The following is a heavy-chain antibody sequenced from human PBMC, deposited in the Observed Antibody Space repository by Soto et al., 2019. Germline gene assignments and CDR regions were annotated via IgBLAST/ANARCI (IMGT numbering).Heavy chain of an antibody. CDR3: ARGVEMATLSVRYYFDY. V-gene: IGHV3-48*03. CDR1: GFTCSISE. Sequence: GSLRLSGAASGFTCSISEMTWVRQAPGKGLEWLAFMSYSGNTIYYADSVRGRFTISRDNARNSLFLQMDSLRAEDTAVYYCARGVEMATLSVRYYFDYWGHGTLVTVSS. J-gene: IGHJ4*01. CDR2: MSYSGNTI. D-gene: IGHD2-15*01.